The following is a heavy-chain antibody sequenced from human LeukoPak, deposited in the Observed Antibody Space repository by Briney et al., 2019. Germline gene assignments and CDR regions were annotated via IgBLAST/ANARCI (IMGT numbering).Heavy chain of an antibody. CDR2: INSDGSWT. Sequence: PGGSLRLSCAASGNYWMHWVRQAPGKGLVWVSHINSDGSWTSYADSVKGRFTISRDNSKNTLYLQMNSLRAEDTAVYYCAILGIAVAAQTKIGYWGQGTLVTVSS. CDR1: GNYW. CDR3: AILGIAVAAQTKIGY. J-gene: IGHJ4*02. V-gene: IGHV3-74*01. D-gene: IGHD6-19*01.